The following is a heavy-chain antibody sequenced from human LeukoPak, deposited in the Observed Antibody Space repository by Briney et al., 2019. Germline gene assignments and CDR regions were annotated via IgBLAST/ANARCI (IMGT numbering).Heavy chain of an antibody. CDR1: GGTLSSYA. D-gene: IGHD2-15*01. CDR3: ARGPTVVVATNWFDP. J-gene: IGHJ5*02. CDR2: IIPILGIA. V-gene: IGHV1-69*04. Sequence: SVKVSCKASGGTLSSYAISWVRQAPGQGLEWMGRIIPILGIANYAQKFQGRVAITADKSTSTAYMELSSLRSEDTAVDYCARGPTVVVATNWFDPWGQGTLVTVSS.